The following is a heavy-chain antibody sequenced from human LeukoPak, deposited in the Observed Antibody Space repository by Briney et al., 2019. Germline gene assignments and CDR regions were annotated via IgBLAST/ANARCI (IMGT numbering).Heavy chain of an antibody. D-gene: IGHD3-22*01. J-gene: IGHJ3*02. CDR3: ARPMIVGGPGAFDI. V-gene: IGHV3-21*01. Sequence: PGGSLRLSCAASGFTFSSYSMNWVRQAPGKGLEWVSSISSSSSYIYYADSVKGRFTISRDHAKNSLYLQMNNLRAEDTAGNYCARPMIVGGPGAFDIWGQGTMVTVSS. CDR2: ISSSSSYI. CDR1: GFTFSSYS.